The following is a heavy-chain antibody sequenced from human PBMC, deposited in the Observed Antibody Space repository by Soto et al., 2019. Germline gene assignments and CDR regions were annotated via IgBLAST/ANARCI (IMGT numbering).Heavy chain of an antibody. Sequence: ASVKVSCKASGYTFTSYGISWVRQAPGQGLEWMGWISAYNGNTNYAQKLQGRVTMTTDTSTSTAYMELRSLRSDDTAVYYCAREWSPPNIAARQGYGAYYYYYMDVWGKGTTVTVSS. J-gene: IGHJ6*03. CDR1: GYTFTSYG. D-gene: IGHD6-6*01. CDR3: AREWSPPNIAARQGYGAYYYYYMDV. CDR2: ISAYNGNT. V-gene: IGHV1-18*01.